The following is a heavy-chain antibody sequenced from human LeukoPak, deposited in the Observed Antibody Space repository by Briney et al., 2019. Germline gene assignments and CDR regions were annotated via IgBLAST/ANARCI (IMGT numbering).Heavy chain of an antibody. CDR1: GYTFTSYG. V-gene: IGHV1-18*01. D-gene: IGHD3-22*01. Sequence: GASVKVSCKASGYTFTSYGISWVRQAPGQGLEWMGWISGYNGNTNYAQKLQGRVTMTTDTSTSTAYMELRSLRSDDTAVYYCARAKISSDSSGPDYWGQGTLVTVSS. CDR3: ARAKISSDSSGPDY. J-gene: IGHJ4*02. CDR2: ISGYNGNT.